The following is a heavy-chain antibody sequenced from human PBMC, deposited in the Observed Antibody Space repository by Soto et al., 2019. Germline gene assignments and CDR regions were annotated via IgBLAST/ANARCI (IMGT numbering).Heavy chain of an antibody. D-gene: IGHD3-16*01. V-gene: IGHV3-11*01. J-gene: IGHJ6*02. CDR1: GFILSDYY. Sequence: QVQLVESGGGLVKPGGSLRLSCAASGFILSDYYMSWIRQAPGKGLDWVSYISVSGTSIYYADSVKGRFTVSRDNAKSSVYLQMNSLRAEDTDIYYCVRDGGPLSYYGLDVWGQGTTVTGSS. CDR2: ISVSGTSI. CDR3: VRDGGPLSYYGLDV.